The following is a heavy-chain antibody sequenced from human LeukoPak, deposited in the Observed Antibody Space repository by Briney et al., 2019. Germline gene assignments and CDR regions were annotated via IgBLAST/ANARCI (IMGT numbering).Heavy chain of an antibody. J-gene: IGHJ4*02. D-gene: IGHD1-26*01. CDR1: GFTFSSYS. CDR2: ISSSSSYI. CDR3: ARWSIVGAPV. Sequence: GGSLRLSCAASGFTFSSYSMNWVRQAPGKGLEWVSSISSSSSYIYYADSVKGRFTISRDNAKNSLYLQMDSLRAEDTAVYYCARWSIVGAPVWGQGTLVTVSS. V-gene: IGHV3-21*01.